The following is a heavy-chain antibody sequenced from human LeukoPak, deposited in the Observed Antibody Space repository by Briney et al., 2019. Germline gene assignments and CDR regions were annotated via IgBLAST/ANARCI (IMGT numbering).Heavy chain of an antibody. J-gene: IGHJ4*02. CDR2: IYYSGST. Sequence: SETLSLTCTVSGASVSSGGYYWSWIRQPPGKGLAWIGNIYYSGSTNYNPSLKSRVTISVDTSKNQSSLKVSSVTAADTAVYYCARRGGAGRSFDYWGQGTLVTVSS. D-gene: IGHD2-21*01. CDR1: GASVSSGGYY. CDR3: ARRGGAGRSFDY. V-gene: IGHV4-61*08.